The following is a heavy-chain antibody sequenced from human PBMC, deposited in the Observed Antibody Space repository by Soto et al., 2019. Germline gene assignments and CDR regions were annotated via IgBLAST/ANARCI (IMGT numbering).Heavy chain of an antibody. J-gene: IGHJ4*02. CDR2: ISAYNGNT. CDR1: GYTFTSYG. Sequence: QVQLVQSGAEVKKPGASVKVSCKASGYTFTSYGISWVRQAPGQGLEWMGWISAYNGNTNYAQKLQGRVTMTTDTSKSTAYMELRSLRSDDTAVYYCARGPRRFQQWLVPYYFDYWGQGTLVTVSS. D-gene: IGHD6-19*01. V-gene: IGHV1-18*01. CDR3: ARGPRRFQQWLVPYYFDY.